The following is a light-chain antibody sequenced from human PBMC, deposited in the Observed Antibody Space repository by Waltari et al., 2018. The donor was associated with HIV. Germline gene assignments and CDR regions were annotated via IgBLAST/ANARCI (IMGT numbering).Light chain of an antibody. Sequence: QSVLTQPASVSGSPGQSITISCTGTSSAIGGYNYVSWYQQHPGKAPKLLLYEVSNRPSGVSDRFSGSRSGNTASLTISGLQAEDEADYFCSSYAGSSIFVVFGGGTKLTVL. CDR1: SSAIGGYNY. CDR3: SSYAGSSIFVV. CDR2: EVS. J-gene: IGLJ2*01. V-gene: IGLV2-14*01.